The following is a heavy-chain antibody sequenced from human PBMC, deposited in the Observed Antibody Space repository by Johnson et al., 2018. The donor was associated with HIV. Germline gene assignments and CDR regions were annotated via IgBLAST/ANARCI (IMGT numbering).Heavy chain of an antibody. J-gene: IGHJ3*02. Sequence: QVQLVESGGGLVKPGGSLRLSCAASGFTVSSNYMSWIRQAPGKGLEWVSYISSSGSTIYYADSVKGRFTISRDNAKNSLYLQMNSLRAEDTAVYYCAKDSITMELGALDIWGQGTMVTVSS. CDR2: ISSSGSTI. CDR3: AKDSITMELGALDI. D-gene: IGHD3-10*01. V-gene: IGHV3-11*04. CDR1: GFTVSSNY.